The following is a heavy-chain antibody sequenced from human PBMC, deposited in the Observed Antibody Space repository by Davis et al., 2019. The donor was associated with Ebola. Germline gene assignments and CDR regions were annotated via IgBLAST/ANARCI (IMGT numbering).Heavy chain of an antibody. CDR3: AHRPLVVSHAFDY. CDR2: IYWDDDK. J-gene: IGHJ4*02. Sequence: TLSLTCTVSGGSISSYYWSWTRQPPGKALEWLALIYWDDDKRYRTSLKSRLTITKDTSKNQVVLRMTNMDPVDTATYFCAHRPLVVSHAFDYWGQGTLVTVSS. V-gene: IGHV2-5*08. CDR1: GGSISSYYW. D-gene: IGHD2-15*01.